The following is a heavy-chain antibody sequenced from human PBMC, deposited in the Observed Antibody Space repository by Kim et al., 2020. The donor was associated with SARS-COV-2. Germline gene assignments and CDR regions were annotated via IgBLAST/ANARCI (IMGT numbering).Heavy chain of an antibody. CDR1: HVSMSRYY. Sequence: SETLSLTCSVSHVSMSRYYWSWIRQPPGKGLEWIGYIYSNGRANYNPSLESRVTISIDTSKDQFSLRLTSISAADTAVYYCARGSDFDWYFFDYWGQG. J-gene: IGHJ4*02. D-gene: IGHD3-9*01. CDR3: ARGSDFDWYFFDY. V-gene: IGHV4-59*01. CDR2: IYSNGRA.